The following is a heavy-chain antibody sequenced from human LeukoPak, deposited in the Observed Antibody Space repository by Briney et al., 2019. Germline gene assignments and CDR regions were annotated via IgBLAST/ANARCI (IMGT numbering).Heavy chain of an antibody. CDR1: GFTFSNYW. J-gene: IGHJ4*02. Sequence: GGFLRLSCAASGFTFSNYWLTWVRQAPGQGLEWVANIKQDGSEKHYVDSVKGRFTISRDNAKNSLYLQMDSLRAEDTAVYYCARDRQIAYWGQGTLVTVSS. CDR2: IKQDGSEK. CDR3: ARDRQIAY. V-gene: IGHV3-7*01.